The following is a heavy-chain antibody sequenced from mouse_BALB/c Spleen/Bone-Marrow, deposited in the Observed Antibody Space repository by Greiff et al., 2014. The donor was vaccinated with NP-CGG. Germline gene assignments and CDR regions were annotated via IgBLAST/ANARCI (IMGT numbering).Heavy chain of an antibody. Sequence: VQLQQSGAELVKPGASVKLSCTASGFNIKDTYMHWVKQRPEQGLEWIGRIDPANGNTKYDQKFQGKATITADTSSNTAYLQLSSLASEDTAVDYYGIYYGNYYAMDYWGQGTSVTVSS. V-gene: IGHV14-3*02. CDR1: GFNIKDTY. D-gene: IGHD2-1*01. CDR2: IDPANGNT. J-gene: IGHJ4*01. CDR3: GIYYGNYYAMDY.